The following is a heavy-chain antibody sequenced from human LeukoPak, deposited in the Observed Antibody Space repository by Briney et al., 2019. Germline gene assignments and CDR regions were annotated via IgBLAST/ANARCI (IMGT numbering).Heavy chain of an antibody. CDR2: IKEDGSEN. CDR3: ARSRPRGGPFDY. J-gene: IGHJ4*02. D-gene: IGHD2-15*01. CDR1: GFTFSGYW. Sequence: GGSLRLSCAASGFTFSGYWMSWVRQAPGKGLEWVANIKEDGSENYSVDSVKGRFTISRDNAKNSLYLQMNSLRAEDTAVYYCARSRPRGGPFDYWGQGTLVTVSS. V-gene: IGHV3-7*01.